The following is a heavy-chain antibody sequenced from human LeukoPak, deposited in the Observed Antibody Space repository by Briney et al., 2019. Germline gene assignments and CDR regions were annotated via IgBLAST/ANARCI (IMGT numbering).Heavy chain of an antibody. Sequence: GASVKVSCKPSGYTFISYDISWVRQAPGQGLEWMGCISSYTGNTNYAQKLQGRVAMTTDTSTSTAYMELKSLRSDDTAVYYCMRNISGDAFDVWGQGTMVTVSS. J-gene: IGHJ3*01. CDR3: MRNISGDAFDV. D-gene: IGHD6-19*01. CDR2: ISSYTGNT. V-gene: IGHV1-18*01. CDR1: GYTFISYD.